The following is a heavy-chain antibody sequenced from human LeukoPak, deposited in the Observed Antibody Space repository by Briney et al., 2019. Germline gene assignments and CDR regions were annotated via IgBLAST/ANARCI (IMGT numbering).Heavy chain of an antibody. CDR2: IYSGGST. CDR3: ASLDGEDRYILFDY. CDR1: GFTVSSTY. V-gene: IGHV3-66*01. Sequence: GGSLRLSCAASGFTVSSTYMSWVRQAPGKGLEWVSVIYSGGSTYYADSVKGRFTISRDNSKNTLYLQMNSLRAEDTAVYYCASLDGEDRYILFDYWGQGTLVTVSS. D-gene: IGHD3-16*02. J-gene: IGHJ4*02.